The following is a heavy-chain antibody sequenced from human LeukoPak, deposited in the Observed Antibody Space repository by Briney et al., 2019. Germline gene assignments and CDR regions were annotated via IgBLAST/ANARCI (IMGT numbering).Heavy chain of an antibody. CDR2: ISPKGIT. CDR3: ARGPWGEWLLPDY. J-gene: IGHJ4*02. D-gene: IGHD5-18*01. Sequence: SETLSLTCFVSGYAINIDYSWGWIRQSPGKGLEWIGVISPKGITYYNPSLRGRVTISEDTSKNQFSLKLSSVTAADTAVYYCARGPWGEWLLPDYWGQGTLVTVSS. CDR1: GYAINIDYS. V-gene: IGHV4-38-2*02.